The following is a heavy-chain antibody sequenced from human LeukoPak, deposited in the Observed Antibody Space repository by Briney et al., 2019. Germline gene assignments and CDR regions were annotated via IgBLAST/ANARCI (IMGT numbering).Heavy chain of an antibody. CDR3: ATQYYYDLAFDY. CDR1: GFTVSSNY. Sequence: GGSLRLSCAASGFTVSSNYMSWVRQAPGKGLERVSVIYSGGSTYYADSVKGRFTISRDNAKNSLYLQMNSLRAEDTAVYYCATQYYYDLAFDYWGQGTLVTVSS. CDR2: IYSGGST. J-gene: IGHJ4*02. V-gene: IGHV3-53*01. D-gene: IGHD3-22*01.